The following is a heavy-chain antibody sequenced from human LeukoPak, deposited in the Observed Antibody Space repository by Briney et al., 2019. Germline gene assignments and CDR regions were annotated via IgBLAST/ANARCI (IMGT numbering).Heavy chain of an antibody. Sequence: WDTLSLTRTVSGGHISSYYWRWLRQPPGKGLEWIGYIYYSESIHHNPSLKSRVTISVDTSKNQFSLKLSSVTAADTAVYYCARAGLSVTRDPAWATWIPWFGERDDDYGMDAWGQGTTVTVPS. V-gene: IGHV4-59*07. CDR1: GGHISSYY. J-gene: IGHJ6*02. CDR3: ARAGLSVTRDPAWATWIPWFGERDDDYGMDA. D-gene: IGHD3-10*01. CDR2: IYYSESI.